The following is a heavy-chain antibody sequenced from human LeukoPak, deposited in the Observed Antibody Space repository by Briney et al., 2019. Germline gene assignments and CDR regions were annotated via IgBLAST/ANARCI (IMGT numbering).Heavy chain of an antibody. Sequence: SVKVSCKASGGTFSSYAISWVRQAPGQGLEWMGRIFPILGIANYAQKFQGRVTITADKSTSTAYMELSSLRSEDTAVYYCARTPWELHGFDYWGQGTLVTVSS. CDR2: IFPILGIA. J-gene: IGHJ4*02. V-gene: IGHV1-69*04. D-gene: IGHD1-26*01. CDR3: ARTPWELHGFDY. CDR1: GGTFSSYA.